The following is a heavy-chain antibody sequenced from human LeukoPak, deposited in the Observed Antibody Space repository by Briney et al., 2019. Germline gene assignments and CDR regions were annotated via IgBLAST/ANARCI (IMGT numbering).Heavy chain of an antibody. J-gene: IGHJ4*02. CDR1: GASIHTFY. V-gene: IGHV4-4*07. D-gene: IGHD6-25*01. CDR3: ARIGQRHDDC. Sequence: PSETLSLTCTVSGASIHTFYWNWIRQSGGKGLEWIGRIYTTGSTNCNPSLKSRVTISVDWSKNQFSLKLDSLTAADTAVYYCARIGQRHDDCWGQGTLVTVSS. CDR2: IYTTGST.